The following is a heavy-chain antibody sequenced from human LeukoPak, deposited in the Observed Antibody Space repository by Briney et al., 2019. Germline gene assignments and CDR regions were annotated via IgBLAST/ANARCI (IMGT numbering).Heavy chain of an antibody. CDR3: ARSYGGNSLSFDY. J-gene: IGHJ4*02. Sequence: NPSDTLSLTCTVSGGSISSVGYYWSWIRQHPGKGLEWIGYIYYSGSTYYNPSLKSRVTISVDTSKNQFSLKLSSVTAADTAVYYCARSYGGNSLSFDYWGQGTLVTVSS. CDR2: IYYSGST. D-gene: IGHD4-23*01. CDR1: GGSISSVGYY. V-gene: IGHV4-31*03.